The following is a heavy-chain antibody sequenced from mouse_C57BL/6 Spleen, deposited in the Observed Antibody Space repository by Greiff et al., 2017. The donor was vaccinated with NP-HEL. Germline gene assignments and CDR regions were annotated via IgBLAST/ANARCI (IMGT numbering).Heavy chain of an antibody. Sequence: QVQLQQPGAELVKPGASVKLSCKASGYTFTSYWMPWVKQRPGRSLEWIGRIDPNSGGTKYNEQFKSKATLTVDKPSSTACMQLSSLTSEESAVYYCERGPYYFDYWGQGTTLTVSS. V-gene: IGHV1-72*01. CDR3: ERGPYYFDY. CDR1: GYTFTSYW. J-gene: IGHJ2*01. CDR2: IDPNSGGT.